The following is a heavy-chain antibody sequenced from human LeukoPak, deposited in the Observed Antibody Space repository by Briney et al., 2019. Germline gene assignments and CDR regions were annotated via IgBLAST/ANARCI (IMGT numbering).Heavy chain of an antibody. V-gene: IGHV4-34*01. J-gene: IGHJ4*02. D-gene: IGHD3-22*01. CDR2: INRSGRA. Sequence: PSETLTLTCAVYGGSFSGDYWSWIRQPPGKGLEWIGDINRSGRAVYSTSLKSRVIISVDTSKNQFSLKLSSVTAADTAVYYCARGYYYDSSGYYYPPSGWGQGTLVTVSS. CDR3: ARGYYYDSSGYYYPPSG. CDR1: GGSFSGDY.